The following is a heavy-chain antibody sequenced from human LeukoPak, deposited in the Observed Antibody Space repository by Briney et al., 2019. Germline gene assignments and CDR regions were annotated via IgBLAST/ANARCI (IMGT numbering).Heavy chain of an antibody. D-gene: IGHD3-3*01. CDR1: GGSISSYY. CDR2: IYYSGNT. V-gene: IGHV4-59*08. J-gene: IGHJ3*02. Sequence: SETLSLTCTVSGGSISSYYWSWLRQPPGKGLEWLGYIYYSGNTNYNPSLKSRVTISVDTSKNQFSLKLSSVTAADTAVYYCARHGYYDFWSGYPHAFDIWGQGTMVTVSS. CDR3: ARHGYYDFWSGYPHAFDI.